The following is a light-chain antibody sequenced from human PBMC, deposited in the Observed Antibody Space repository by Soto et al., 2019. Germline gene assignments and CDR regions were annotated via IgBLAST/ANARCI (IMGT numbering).Light chain of an antibody. CDR3: QQSSSTPYI. Sequence: DIQMTQSPSSLSASVGDRVTITCRASQTMNNFLSWYQQKPGKPPKLLIYGASRLQSGVPSRFSGSGSGTDFILTISDLQAEDFASYFCQQSSSTPYIFGQGTTLEVK. CDR2: GAS. J-gene: IGKJ2*01. V-gene: IGKV1-39*01. CDR1: QTMNNF.